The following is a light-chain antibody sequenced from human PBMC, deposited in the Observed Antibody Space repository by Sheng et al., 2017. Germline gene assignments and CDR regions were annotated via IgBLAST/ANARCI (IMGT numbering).Light chain of an antibody. CDR1: HSFLYRSDNKNY. CDR3: HQYYTTPWT. CDR2: WAS. Sequence: DIVMIQSPDSLSVSLGERATINCKSGHSFLYRSDNKNYLAWYQQKPGQPPKLLLYWASTRASGVPDRFSGSGSGTDFTLTISSLQAEDVAVYYCHQYYTTPWTFGQGTKVEIK. J-gene: IGKJ1*01. V-gene: IGKV4-1*01.